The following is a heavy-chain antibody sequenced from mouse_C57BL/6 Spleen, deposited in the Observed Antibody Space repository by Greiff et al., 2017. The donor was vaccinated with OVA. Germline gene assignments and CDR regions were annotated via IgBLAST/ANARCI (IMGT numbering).Heavy chain of an antibody. CDR2: ISSGGDYI. CDR3: TRDGLDSSGYDY. V-gene: IGHV5-9-1*02. Sequence: EVQLVESGEGLVKPGGSLKLSCAASGFTFSSYAMSWVRQTPEKRLEWVAYISSGGDYIYYADNVKGRITISRDNARNTLYLQMSSLKSEDTAMYYCTRDGLDSSGYDYWGQGTTLTVSS. J-gene: IGHJ2*01. D-gene: IGHD3-2*02. CDR1: GFTFSSYA.